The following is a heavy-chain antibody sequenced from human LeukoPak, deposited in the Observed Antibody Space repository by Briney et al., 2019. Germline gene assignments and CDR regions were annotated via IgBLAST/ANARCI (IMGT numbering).Heavy chain of an antibody. J-gene: IGHJ2*01. Sequence: ASVKVSCKASGYTFTSYGISWVRQAPGQGLEWMEWISAYNGNTNYAQKLQGRVTMTTDTSTSTAYMELRSLRSDDTAVYYCARSTSIVGATTVWYFDLWGRGTLVTVSS. CDR3: ARSTSIVGATTVWYFDL. CDR2: ISAYNGNT. D-gene: IGHD1-26*01. V-gene: IGHV1-18*01. CDR1: GYTFTSYG.